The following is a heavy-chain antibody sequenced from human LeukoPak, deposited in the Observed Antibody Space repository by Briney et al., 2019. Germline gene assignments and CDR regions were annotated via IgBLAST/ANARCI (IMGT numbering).Heavy chain of an antibody. D-gene: IGHD2-2*01. CDR1: GYTFTSYD. J-gene: IGHJ5*02. CDR3: ARDIRGYCSSTSCSNWFDP. Sequence: ASVKVSCKASGYTFTSYDINWVRQATGQGLEWMGWIIPIFGTANYAQKFQGRVTITTGESTSTAYMELSSLRSEDTAVYYCARDIRGYCSSTSCSNWFDPWGQGTLVTVSS. V-gene: IGHV1-69*05. CDR2: IIPIFGTA.